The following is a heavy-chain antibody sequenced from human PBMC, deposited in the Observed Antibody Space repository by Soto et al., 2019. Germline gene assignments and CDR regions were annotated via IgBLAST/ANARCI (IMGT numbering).Heavy chain of an antibody. CDR3: ARGLRYFDWSPYYYYYYGMDV. CDR1: GYSFTSYW. D-gene: IGHD3-9*01. V-gene: IGHV5-10-1*01. J-gene: IGHJ6*02. Sequence: GESLKISCKGSGYSFTSYWISWVRQMPGKGLEWMGRIDPSDSYTNYSPSFQGHVTISADKSISTAYLQWSSLKASDTAMYYCARGLRYFDWSPYYYYYYGMDVWGQGTTVTVSS. CDR2: IDPSDSYT.